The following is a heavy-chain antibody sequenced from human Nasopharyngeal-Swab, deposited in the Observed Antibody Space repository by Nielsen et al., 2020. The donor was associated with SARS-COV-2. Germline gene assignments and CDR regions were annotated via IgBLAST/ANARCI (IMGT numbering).Heavy chain of an antibody. V-gene: IGHV4-34*01. D-gene: IGHD3-22*01. J-gene: IGHJ4*02. CDR3: ARLKITSATYYYDSSGAAPDY. CDR2: INHSGST. Sequence: WIRQPPGKGLEWIGEINHSGSTNYNPSLKSRVTISVDTSKNQFSLKLSSVTAADTAVYYCARLKITSATYYYDSSGAAPDYWGQGTLVTVSS.